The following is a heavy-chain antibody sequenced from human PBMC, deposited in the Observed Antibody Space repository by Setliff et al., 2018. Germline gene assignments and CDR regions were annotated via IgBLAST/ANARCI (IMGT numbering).Heavy chain of an antibody. CDR3: ARAGGGHIVVATFDFDI. D-gene: IGHD2-21*01. Sequence: PGGSLRLSCAASEFTLSTYWIHWVRQAPRKGLVWVSRINSDGSTTTYADSVKGRFTISRDNAKNSLYLEMNSLRAEDTAVYYCARAGGGHIVVATFDFDIWGQGTKVTVSS. CDR2: INSDGSTT. CDR1: EFTLSTYW. V-gene: IGHV3-74*01. J-gene: IGHJ3*02.